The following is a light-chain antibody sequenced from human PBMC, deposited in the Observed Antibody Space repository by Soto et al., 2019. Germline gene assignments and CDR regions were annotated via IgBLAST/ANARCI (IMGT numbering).Light chain of an antibody. CDR3: LQHSTYPLT. J-gene: IGKJ1*01. CDR2: AAS. Sequence: DIQMTQFPSSLSASVGDRVTITCRASQGIRNDLGWYQQKPGKAPKRLIYAASSLQSGVPLRFSGSGSGTEFTLAISSLQPEDSGTFYCLQHSTYPLTFGQGTKVEIK. V-gene: IGKV1-17*01. CDR1: QGIRND.